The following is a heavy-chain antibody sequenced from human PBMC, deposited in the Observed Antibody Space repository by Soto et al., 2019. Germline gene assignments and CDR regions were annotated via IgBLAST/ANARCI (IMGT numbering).Heavy chain of an antibody. CDR1: GGSVSTGSYY. D-gene: IGHD2-21*01. Sequence: QVQLQESGPGLVKPSETLSLTCTVSGGSVSTGSYYWSWIRQPPGKGLEWIGNIYYSGSTIYNPSLRRRGTISVDTSKSQFSLKLTSVTAADTAVYYCAREQWSIVSPWFDPWGQGTLVTVSS. CDR3: AREQWSIVSPWFDP. J-gene: IGHJ5*02. CDR2: IYYSGST. V-gene: IGHV4-61*01.